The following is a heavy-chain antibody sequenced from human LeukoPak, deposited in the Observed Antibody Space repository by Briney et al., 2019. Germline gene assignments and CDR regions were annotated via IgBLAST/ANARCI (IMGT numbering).Heavy chain of an antibody. CDR2: ISSSGSTI. J-gene: IGHJ4*02. V-gene: IGHV3-48*03. CDR1: GFTFSSCE. CDR3: ARVGSSGWYSPPDY. D-gene: IGHD6-19*01. Sequence: GGSLRLSCAASGFTFSSCEMNWVRQAPGKGLEWVSYISSSGSTIYYADSVKGRFTISRDNAKNSLYLQMNSLRAEDTAVYYCARVGSSGWYSPPDYWGQGTLVTVSS.